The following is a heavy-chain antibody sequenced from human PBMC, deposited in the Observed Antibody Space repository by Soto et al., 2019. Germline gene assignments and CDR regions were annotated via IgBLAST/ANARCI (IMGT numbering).Heavy chain of an antibody. D-gene: IGHD3-3*01. V-gene: IGHV3-23*01. CDR2: ISGSGGST. CDR3: AKIDDFWSGFPYGPLDY. CDR1: GFTFSSYA. Sequence: GGSLRLSCAASGFTFSSYAMSWVRQAPGKGLEWVSAISGSGGSTYYADSVKGRFTISRDNSKNTLYLQMNSLRAEDTAVYYCAKIDDFWSGFPYGPLDYWGQGTLVTVSS. J-gene: IGHJ4*02.